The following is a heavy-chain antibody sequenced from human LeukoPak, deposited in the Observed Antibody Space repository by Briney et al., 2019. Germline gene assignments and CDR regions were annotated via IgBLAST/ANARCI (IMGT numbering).Heavy chain of an antibody. CDR3: ARVGPWDDFWSGYSGPDWFDP. Sequence: GASVKVSCEASGGTFSSYAISWVRQAPGQGLEWMGGIIPIFGTANYAQKFQGRVTITADESTSTAYMELSSLRSEDTAVYYCARVGPWDDFWSGYSGPDWFDPWGQGTLVTVSS. V-gene: IGHV1-69*13. D-gene: IGHD3-3*01. J-gene: IGHJ5*02. CDR1: GGTFSSYA. CDR2: IIPIFGTA.